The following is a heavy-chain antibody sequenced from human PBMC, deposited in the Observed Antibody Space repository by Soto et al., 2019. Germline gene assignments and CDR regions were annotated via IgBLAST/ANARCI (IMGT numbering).Heavy chain of an antibody. J-gene: IGHJ5*02. CDR3: ARDRRTSGGGGMGASKEILFDP. V-gene: IGHV4-59*01. D-gene: IGHD1-26*01. Sequence: VQLQESGPGLVKPSETVSLSCSVSGASIPHSHWSWIRQPPGNGLEWVGLLFYSGCFDSNPSLKSPALPSALPSNYHVYPKFTPVDGGDSAVYYCARDRRTSGGGGMGASKEILFDPWGKGTLGPVS. CDR2: LFYSGCF. CDR1: GASIPHSH.